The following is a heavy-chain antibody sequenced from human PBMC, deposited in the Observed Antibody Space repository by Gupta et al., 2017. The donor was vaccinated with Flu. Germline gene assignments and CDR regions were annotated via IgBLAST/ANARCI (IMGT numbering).Heavy chain of an antibody. D-gene: IGHD1-26*01. V-gene: IGHV1-24*01. CDR1: LTELS. CDR3: ATPRGGSYYLSS. J-gene: IGHJ4*02. CDR2: FDPEDGET. Sequence: LTELSMHWVRQAPGKGLEWMGGFDPEDGETIYAQKFQGRVTMTEDTSTDTAYMELSSLRSEDTAVYYCATPRGGSYYLSSWGQGTLVTVSS.